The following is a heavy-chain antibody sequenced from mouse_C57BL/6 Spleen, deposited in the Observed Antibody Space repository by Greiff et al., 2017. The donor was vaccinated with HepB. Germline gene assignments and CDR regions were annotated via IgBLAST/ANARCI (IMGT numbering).Heavy chain of an antibody. CDR1: GYNIKDIY. CDR2: TDPANGNT. CDR3: RISKIDA. D-gene: IGHD5-2*01. Sequence: EVQLQQSGAELVKPAASLKLSCTASGYNIKDIYIHWVKQRPEKGLERIRRTDPANGNTKYDPKFQGKATITADTSSNTAYLQLSSLTSEDTAVYYSRISKIDAWGQGTTLTVSS. V-gene: IGHV14-3*02. J-gene: IGHJ2*01.